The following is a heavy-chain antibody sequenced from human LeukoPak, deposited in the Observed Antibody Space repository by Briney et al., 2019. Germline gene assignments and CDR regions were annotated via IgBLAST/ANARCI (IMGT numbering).Heavy chain of an antibody. J-gene: IGHJ3*01. CDR3: LRDLDWGAFDV. CDR2: ISPSGDIT. Sequence: GGSLRLSCAASGFTFSSYEMNWVRQAPGKGLEWVSGISPSGDITYYADSVMGRFTISRDNRQSTVSLQMNSLRAEDTALYYCLRDLDWGAFDVWGQGTMVTVSS. CDR1: GFTFSSYE. V-gene: IGHV3-23*01. D-gene: IGHD3/OR15-3a*01.